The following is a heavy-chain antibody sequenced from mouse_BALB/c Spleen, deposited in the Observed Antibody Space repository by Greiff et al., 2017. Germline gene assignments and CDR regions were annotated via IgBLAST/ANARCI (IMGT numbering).Heavy chain of an antibody. CDR2: IYPGNSDT. Sequence: EVQLQQSGTVLARPGASVKMSCKASGYSFTSYWMHWVKQRPGQGLEWIGAIYPGNSDTSYNQKFKGKAKLTAVTSASTAYMELSSLTNEDSAVYYCTRSNYPYYFDYWGQGTTLTVSS. CDR1: GYSFTSYW. CDR3: TRSNYPYYFDY. J-gene: IGHJ2*01. V-gene: IGHV1-5*01. D-gene: IGHD2-1*01.